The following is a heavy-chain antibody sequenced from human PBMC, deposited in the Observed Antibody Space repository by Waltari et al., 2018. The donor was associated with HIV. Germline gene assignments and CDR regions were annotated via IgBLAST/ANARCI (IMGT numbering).Heavy chain of an antibody. CDR2: IYYNGST. Sequence: QLHLQESGPGLVKPSEPLSLTCTVSGGSISRSPHFWGWLRQPPGKGLEWIGTIYYNGSTYYNPSLKSRVTMSVDASKNQFALKVRSVTATDTALYYCARSPRGEQWLAYWGQGTLVTVSS. V-gene: IGHV4-39*01. D-gene: IGHD6-19*01. CDR1: GGSISRSPHF. J-gene: IGHJ4*02. CDR3: ARSPRGEQWLAY.